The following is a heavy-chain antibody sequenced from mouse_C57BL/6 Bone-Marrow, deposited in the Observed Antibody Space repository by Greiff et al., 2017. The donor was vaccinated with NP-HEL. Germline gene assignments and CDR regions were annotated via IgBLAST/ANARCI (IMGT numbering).Heavy chain of an antibody. Sequence: EVKLMESGGGLVQPGESLKLSCESNEYEFPSHDMSWVRKTPEKRLELVAAINSDGGSTYYPDTMERRFIISRDNTKKTLYLQMSSLRSEDTALYYCARHENWDGDGAWFAYWGQGTLVTVSA. CDR2: INSDGGST. CDR1: EYEFPSHD. J-gene: IGHJ3*01. D-gene: IGHD4-1*01. CDR3: ARHENWDGDGAWFAY. V-gene: IGHV5-2*01.